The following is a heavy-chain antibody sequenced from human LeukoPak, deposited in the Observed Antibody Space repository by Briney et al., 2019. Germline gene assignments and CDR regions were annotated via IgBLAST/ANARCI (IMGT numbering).Heavy chain of an antibody. CDR2: IYSGGST. CDR3: ARAVTGDRGP. D-gene: IGHD7-27*01. V-gene: IGHV3-53*01. Sequence: GGSLRLSCAASGFTVSSNYMSWVRQAPGKGLEWVSVIYSGGSTYYADSVKGRFTISRDNSKNTLYLQINSLRAEDTAVYYCARAVTGDRGPWGQGTLVTVSS. CDR1: GFTVSSNY. J-gene: IGHJ5*02.